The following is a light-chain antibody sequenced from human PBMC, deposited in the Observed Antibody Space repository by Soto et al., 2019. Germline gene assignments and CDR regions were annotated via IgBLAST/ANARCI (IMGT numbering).Light chain of an antibody. CDR2: KAS. CDR3: QHYNSYSEA. Sequence: DFQVTQSPSTLSASVGDRVTITCRASQNIRSRLAWFQQKPGKAPKLLIYKASTLKSGVPSRFSGSGSGTEFTLTISSLQPDDFATYYCQHYNSYSEAFGQGTKVDI. CDR1: QNIRSR. J-gene: IGKJ1*01. V-gene: IGKV1-5*03.